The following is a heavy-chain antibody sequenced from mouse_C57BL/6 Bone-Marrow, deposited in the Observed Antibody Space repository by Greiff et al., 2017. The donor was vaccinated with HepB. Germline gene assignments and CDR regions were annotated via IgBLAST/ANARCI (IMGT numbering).Heavy chain of an antibody. D-gene: IGHD4-1*02. CDR1: GFTFSDYG. V-gene: IGHV5-17*01. J-gene: IGHJ3*01. CDR2: ISSGSSTI. Sequence: EVQRVESGGGLVKPGGSLKLSCAASGFTFSDYGMHWVRQAPEKGLEWVAYISSGSSTIYYADTVKGRFTISRDNAKNTLFLQMTSLRSEDTAMYYFARPSTHWFAYWGQGTLVTVSA. CDR3: ARPSTHWFAY.